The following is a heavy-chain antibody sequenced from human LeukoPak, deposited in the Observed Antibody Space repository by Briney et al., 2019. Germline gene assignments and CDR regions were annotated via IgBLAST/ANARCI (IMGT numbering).Heavy chain of an antibody. CDR3: ATMRGGYEGYFDY. CDR2: INHSGST. D-gene: IGHD3-16*01. J-gene: IGHJ4*02. CDR1: GGSFSGYY. V-gene: IGHV4-34*01. Sequence: SETLSLTCAVYGGSFSGYYWSWIRQPPGKGLEWIGEINHSGSTNYNPSLKSRVTISVDTSKNQFSLKLSSVTAADTAVYYCATMRGGYEGYFDYWGQGTLVTVSS.